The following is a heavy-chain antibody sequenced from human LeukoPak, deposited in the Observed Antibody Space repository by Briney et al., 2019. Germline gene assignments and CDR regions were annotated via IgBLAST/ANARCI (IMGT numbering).Heavy chain of an antibody. Sequence: PSETLSLTCTVSGGSISSYYWSWIRQPAAKGLEWIGRIYTSGSTNYNPSLKSRVTMSVDTSKNQFSLKLSSVTAADTAVYYCASQLKDGYNNGVVYWGQGTLVTVSS. CDR3: ASQLKDGYNNGVVY. D-gene: IGHD5-24*01. V-gene: IGHV4-4*07. J-gene: IGHJ4*02. CDR2: IYTSGST. CDR1: GGSISSYY.